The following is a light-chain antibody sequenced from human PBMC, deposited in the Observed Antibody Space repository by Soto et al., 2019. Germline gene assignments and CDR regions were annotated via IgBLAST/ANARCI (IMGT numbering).Light chain of an antibody. CDR2: GAS. V-gene: IGKV3-15*01. CDR1: QSVSSS. CDR3: LQYNNWWT. J-gene: IGKJ1*01. Sequence: DMVMTQSPATLSVSPGERATLSCRASQSVSSSLAWYQQKPGQSPRLLIYGASTRAIGIPARFSGSGSGTEFTLTISSLQSEDFAVYYCLQYNNWWTFGQGTKVDIK.